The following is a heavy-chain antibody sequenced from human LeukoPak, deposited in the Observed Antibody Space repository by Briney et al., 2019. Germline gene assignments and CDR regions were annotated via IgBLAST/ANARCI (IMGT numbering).Heavy chain of an antibody. J-gene: IGHJ6*03. CDR3: ARGTRRSREYYYYYMDV. CDR1: GGTFSSYA. V-gene: IGHV1-69*06. D-gene: IGHD2-2*01. Sequence: GASVKVSCKASGGTFSSYAISWVRQAPGQGLEWMGGIIPIFGTANYAQKFQGRVTITADKSTSTAYMELSSLRSEDTAVYYCARGTRRSREYYYYYMDVWGKGTTVTVSS. CDR2: IIPIFGTA.